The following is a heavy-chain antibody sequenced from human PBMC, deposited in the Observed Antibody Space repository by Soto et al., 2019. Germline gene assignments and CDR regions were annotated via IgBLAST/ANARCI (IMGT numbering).Heavy chain of an antibody. D-gene: IGHD6-13*01. CDR3: ARDRGSSWYRWFDP. J-gene: IGHJ5*02. Sequence: ASVKVSCKASGYTFTSYGISWVRQAPGQGLEWMGWISAYNGNTNYAQRLQGRVTMTTDTSTSTAYMELRSLRSDDTAVYYCARDRGSSWYRWFDPWGQGTLVTVSS. V-gene: IGHV1-18*04. CDR1: GYTFTSYG. CDR2: ISAYNGNT.